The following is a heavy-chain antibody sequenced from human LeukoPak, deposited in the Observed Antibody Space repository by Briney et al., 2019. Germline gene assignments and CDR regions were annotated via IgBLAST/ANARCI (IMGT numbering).Heavy chain of an antibody. D-gene: IGHD1-1*01. CDR3: AREVRSWNYYFDY. J-gene: IGHJ4*02. Sequence: SETLSLTCTVSGGSISPYYWSWIRQPPGKGLEWIGYIFYSGSTNYSPSLKSRVTISVDTSRNQFSLKLSSVTAADTAVYYCAREVRSWNYYFDYWGQGTLVT. V-gene: IGHV4-59*13. CDR2: IFYSGST. CDR1: GGSISPYY.